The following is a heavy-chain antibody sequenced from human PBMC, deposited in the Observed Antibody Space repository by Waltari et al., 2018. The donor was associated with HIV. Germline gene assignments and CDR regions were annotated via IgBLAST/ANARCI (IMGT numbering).Heavy chain of an antibody. CDR2: IWYDGSNK. V-gene: IGHV3-33*01. J-gene: IGHJ6*02. CDR3: ARDPVYCSSTSCRYGMDV. CDR1: GFTFSSYG. D-gene: IGHD2-2*01. Sequence: QVQLVESGGGVVQPGRSLRLSCAASGFTFSSYGMHWVRQAPGKGLEWVAVIWYDGSNKYYADSVKGRFTISRDNSKNTLYLQMNSLRAEDTAVYYCARDPVYCSSTSCRYGMDVWGQGTTVTVSS.